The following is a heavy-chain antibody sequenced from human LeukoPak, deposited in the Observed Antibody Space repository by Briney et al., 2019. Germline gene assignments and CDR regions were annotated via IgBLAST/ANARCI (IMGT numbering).Heavy chain of an antibody. CDR3: AKKPAGFDP. CDR1: GFTFDDYA. D-gene: IGHD1-14*01. Sequence: GRSLRLSCAASGFTFDDYAMTWVRQAPGKGLEWVSSIDGSGGFTYYADSVKGRFTISRDNSKNTLYLQMNSLRAEDTAIYYCAKKPAGFDPWGQGTLVTVSS. CDR2: IDGSGGFT. J-gene: IGHJ5*02. V-gene: IGHV3-23*01.